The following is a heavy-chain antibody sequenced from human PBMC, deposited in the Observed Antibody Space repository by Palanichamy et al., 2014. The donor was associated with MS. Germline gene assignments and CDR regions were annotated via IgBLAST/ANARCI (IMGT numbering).Heavy chain of an antibody. J-gene: IGHJ4*02. D-gene: IGHD1-26*01. V-gene: IGHV1-8*01. CDR1: GYTFTTYD. Sequence: QVQLVQSGAEVKKPGASVKVSCKASGYTFTTYDIHWVRQATGQGLEWMGWMNPNSDNTGYPQKFQGRVTMTRNPSISTAYMELSSLRSEDTAVYYCARRYSGSYFVLDYWGQGTLVTVSS. CDR2: MNPNSDNT. CDR3: ARRYSGSYFVLDY.